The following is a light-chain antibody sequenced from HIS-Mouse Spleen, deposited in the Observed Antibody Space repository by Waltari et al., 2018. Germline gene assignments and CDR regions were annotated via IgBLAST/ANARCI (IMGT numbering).Light chain of an antibody. Sequence: QSVLTQPPSVSGAPGQRVPISCTGSRSNIGAGYDVHWYQQLPGTAPKLLIYGNSNRPSGVPDRFSGSKSGTSASLAITGLQAEDEADYYCQSYDSSLSAHYVFGTGTKVTVL. CDR1: RSNIGAGYD. J-gene: IGLJ1*01. CDR3: QSYDSSLSAHYV. CDR2: GNS. V-gene: IGLV1-40*01.